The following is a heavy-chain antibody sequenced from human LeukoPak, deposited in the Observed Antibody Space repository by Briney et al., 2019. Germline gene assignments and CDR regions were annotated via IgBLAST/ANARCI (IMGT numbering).Heavy chain of an antibody. CDR1: GFTFSSYA. Sequence: GGSLRLSCAASGFTFSSYAMYWVRQAPGKGLEWVAVISYDGSNKYYADSVKGRFTISRDNSKNTLYLQMNSLRAEDTAVYYCARETTGYSSGWLDYWGQGTLVTVSS. J-gene: IGHJ4*02. CDR3: ARETTGYSSGWLDY. D-gene: IGHD6-19*01. V-gene: IGHV3-30*04. CDR2: ISYDGSNK.